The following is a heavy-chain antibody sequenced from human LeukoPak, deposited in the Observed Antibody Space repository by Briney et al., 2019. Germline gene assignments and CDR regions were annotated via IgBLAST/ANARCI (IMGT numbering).Heavy chain of an antibody. J-gene: IGHJ3*02. CDR1: GGSMRSHY. CDR2: IFYSGNT. CDR3: ARGFGSGTYYRKGNDVFDI. D-gene: IGHD3-10*01. V-gene: IGHV4-59*11. Sequence: PSETLSLTRTVSGGSMRSHYWSWIRQSPGKGLGGIGHIFYSGNTNYNPSLKSRVAISIDTSKNQFSLKLNTVTAADTAVYFCARGFGSGTYYRKGNDVFDIWGQGTTVIVSP.